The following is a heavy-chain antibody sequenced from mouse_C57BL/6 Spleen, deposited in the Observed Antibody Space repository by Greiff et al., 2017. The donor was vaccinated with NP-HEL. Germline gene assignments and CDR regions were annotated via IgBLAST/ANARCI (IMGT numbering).Heavy chain of an antibody. J-gene: IGHJ4*01. Sequence: QVQLQQSGAELVKPGASVKMSCKASGYTFTSYWITWVKQRPGQGLEWIGDIYPGSGSTNYNEKFKSKATLTVDTSSSTAYMQLSSLTSEDSAVYYCARRLLLHYYAMDYWGQGTSVTVSS. V-gene: IGHV1-55*01. CDR2: IYPGSGST. CDR1: GYTFTSYW. D-gene: IGHD2-3*01. CDR3: ARRLLLHYYAMDY.